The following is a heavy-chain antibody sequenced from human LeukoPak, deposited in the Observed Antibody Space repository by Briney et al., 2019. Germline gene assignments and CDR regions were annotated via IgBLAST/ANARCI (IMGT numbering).Heavy chain of an antibody. J-gene: IGHJ6*03. CDR3: ARDNGVVHGVYYMDV. CDR2: IKQDGSEK. D-gene: IGHD3-3*01. V-gene: IGHV3-7*01. CDR1: GFTFSNYW. Sequence: GGSLRLSCAASGFTFSNYWMTWVRQAPGKGLEWVADIKQDGSEKLYVNSVRGRFTISGDNAKMSLFLQMNSLRAEDTAVYYCARDNGVVHGVYYMDVWGKGTTVTVS.